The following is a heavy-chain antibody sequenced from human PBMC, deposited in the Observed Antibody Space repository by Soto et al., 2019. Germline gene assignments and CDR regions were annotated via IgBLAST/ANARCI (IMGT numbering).Heavy chain of an antibody. V-gene: IGHV1-69*13. CDR2: IIPVFQTA. Sequence: SGKVSCKASGGLFSSYPISWVRQVPGQGLEWMGGIIPVFQTAYYTQRFQGRVTITADESTNTAYMELSSLRSEDTAIYYCARGGSGYTWFNEFWGQGTLVTVSS. J-gene: IGHJ4*02. CDR1: GGLFSSYP. D-gene: IGHD3-22*01. CDR3: ARGGSGYTWFNEF.